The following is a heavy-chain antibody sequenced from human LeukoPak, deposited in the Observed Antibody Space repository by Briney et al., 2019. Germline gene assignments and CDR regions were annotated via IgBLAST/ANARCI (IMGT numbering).Heavy chain of an antibody. CDR2: IYSGGST. CDR1: GLTVSSIY. Sequence: PGGSLRLSCAAAGLTVSSIYMSWVRQAPGKGLEWDSVIYSGGSTFDADIEKGRITSSRYKSKHTLYLQMNSLRAEDTAVYYCARGGPRITIFGVVHHNWFDPWGQGTLVTVSS. D-gene: IGHD3-3*01. J-gene: IGHJ5*02. V-gene: IGHV3-66*01. CDR3: ARGGPRITIFGVVHHNWFDP.